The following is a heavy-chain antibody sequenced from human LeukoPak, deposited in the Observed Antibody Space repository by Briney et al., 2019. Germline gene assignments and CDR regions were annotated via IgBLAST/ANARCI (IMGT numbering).Heavy chain of an antibody. CDR2: IYYSGST. V-gene: IGHV4-59*01. J-gene: IGHJ1*01. CDR3: ARVRGSSWSYPEYFQH. CDR1: GGSISSYY. D-gene: IGHD6-13*01. Sequence: KPSETLSLTCTVSGGSISSYYWSWIRQPPGKGLEWIGYIYYSGSTNYNPSLESRVTISVDTSKNQFSLKLSSVTAADTAVYYCARVRGSSWSYPEYFQHWGQGTLVTVSS.